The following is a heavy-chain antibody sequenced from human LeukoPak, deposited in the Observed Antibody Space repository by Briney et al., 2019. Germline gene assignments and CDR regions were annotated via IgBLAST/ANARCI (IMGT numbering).Heavy chain of an antibody. CDR2: IYYTGST. D-gene: IGHD1-7*01. J-gene: IGHJ4*02. V-gene: IGHV4-59*01. CDR3: ARDRDWNYYFFDY. CDR1: GGSISRDY. Sequence: SETLSLTCTVSGGSISRDYWSWIRQPPGKGLEWIGYIYYTGSTNYNPSLNSRVTISLETSKNQFSLNLSSVTAADTAVYYCARDRDWNYYFFDYWGQGILVTVSS.